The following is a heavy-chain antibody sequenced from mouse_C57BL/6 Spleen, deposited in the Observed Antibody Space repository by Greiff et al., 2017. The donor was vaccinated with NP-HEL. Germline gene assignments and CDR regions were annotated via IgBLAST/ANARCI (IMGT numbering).Heavy chain of an antibody. V-gene: IGHV7-3*01. CDR2: IRNKANGYTT. Sequence: DVKLVESGGGLVQPGGSLSLSCAASGFTFTDYYMSWVRQPPGKALEWLGFIRNKANGYTTEYSASVKGRFTISRDNSQSILYLQMNALRAEDSATYYCARYGLYDGLYYAMDYWGQGTSVTVSS. D-gene: IGHD2-3*01. CDR3: ARYGLYDGLYYAMDY. CDR1: GFTFTDYY. J-gene: IGHJ4*01.